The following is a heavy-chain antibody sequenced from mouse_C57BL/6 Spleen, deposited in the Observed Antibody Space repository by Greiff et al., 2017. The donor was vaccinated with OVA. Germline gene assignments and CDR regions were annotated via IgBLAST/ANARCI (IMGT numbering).Heavy chain of an antibody. CDR2: IYPGSGNT. J-gene: IGHJ4*01. D-gene: IGHD2-3*01. V-gene: IGHV1-76*01. CDR1: GYTFTDYY. Sequence: VQLQQSGAELVRPGASVKLSCKASGYTFTDYYINWVKQRPGQGLEWIARIYPGSGNTYYNEKFKGKATLTAEKSSSTAYMQLSSLTSEDSAVYFCARSDGYYKDAMDYWGQGTSVTVSS. CDR3: ARSDGYYKDAMDY.